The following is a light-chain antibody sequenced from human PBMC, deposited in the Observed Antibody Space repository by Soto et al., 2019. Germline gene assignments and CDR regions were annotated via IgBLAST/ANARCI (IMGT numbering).Light chain of an antibody. J-gene: IGKJ2*01. V-gene: IGKV1-39*01. Sequence: DIQMTQSPSSLSASVGDRVTITCRASQSISSYLNWYQQKLGKAPKLLIYAASSLQSGVPSRFSGSGSGTDFTLTISSLQPEDFATYYCQQSYSTPPYTFGQGTQLEIK. CDR3: QQSYSTPPYT. CDR1: QSISSY. CDR2: AAS.